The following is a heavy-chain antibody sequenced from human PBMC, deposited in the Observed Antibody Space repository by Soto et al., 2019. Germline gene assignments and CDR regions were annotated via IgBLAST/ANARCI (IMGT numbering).Heavy chain of an antibody. J-gene: IGHJ6*03. Sequence: EVQLLESGGGLVQPGGSLRLSCAASGFTFSTYAMSWVRQAPGKGLEWVSTITTSGGNTYYADSVQGRFTISRENSKNSLYLQMNSLRAEGTAVYYCAGRYCTNGVCYTNYYYYIDVGGKGTTVTVSS. CDR3: AGRYCTNGVCYTNYYYYIDV. CDR2: ITTSGGNT. V-gene: IGHV3-23*01. CDR1: GFTFSTYA. D-gene: IGHD2-8*01.